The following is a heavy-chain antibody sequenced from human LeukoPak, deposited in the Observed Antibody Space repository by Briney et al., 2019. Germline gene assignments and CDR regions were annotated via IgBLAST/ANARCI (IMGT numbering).Heavy chain of an antibody. CDR1: GYTFTGYY. CDR2: INPNSGGT. V-gene: IGHV1-2*02. D-gene: IGHD3-16*01. Sequence: ASVKVSCKASGYTFTGYYMHWVRQAPGQGLEWMGWINPNSGGTNYAQKFQGRVTMTRDTSISTVYMELSSLRSEDTAVYYCARDYGWSVYYWGQGTLVTVSS. CDR3: ARDYGWSVYY. J-gene: IGHJ4*02.